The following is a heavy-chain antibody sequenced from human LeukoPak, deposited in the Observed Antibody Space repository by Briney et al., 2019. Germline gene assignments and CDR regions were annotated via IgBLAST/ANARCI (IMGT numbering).Heavy chain of an antibody. Sequence: SETLSLICTVSGGSISSSSYYWGWIRQPPGKGLEWIGSIYYSGSTYYNPSLKSRVTISVDTSKNQFSLKLSSVTAADTAVYYCARDLMGIAYRGAFYYWGQGTLVTVSS. V-gene: IGHV4-39*07. D-gene: IGHD6-13*01. CDR1: GGSISSSSYY. CDR2: IYYSGST. J-gene: IGHJ4*02. CDR3: ARDLMGIAYRGAFYY.